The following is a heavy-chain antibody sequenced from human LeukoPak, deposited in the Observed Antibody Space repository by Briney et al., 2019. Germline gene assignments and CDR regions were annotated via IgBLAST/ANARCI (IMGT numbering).Heavy chain of an antibody. D-gene: IGHD6-19*01. Sequence: TGGSLRLSCAASGFTFDDYAMHWVRQAPGKGLEWVSSINWNSGSIGYADSERGRFTISRDNAKNSLYLQMNSLRAEDTALYYCAKDISYSSGWYDYWGQGTLVTVSS. CDR2: INWNSGSI. V-gene: IGHV3-9*01. CDR1: GFTFDDYA. J-gene: IGHJ4*02. CDR3: AKDISYSSGWYDY.